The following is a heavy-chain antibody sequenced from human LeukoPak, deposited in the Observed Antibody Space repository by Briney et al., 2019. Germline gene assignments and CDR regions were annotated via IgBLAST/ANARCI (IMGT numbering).Heavy chain of an antibody. D-gene: IGHD2-8*01. CDR2: IKSKNDGGTT. V-gene: IGHV3-15*01. Sequence: PGGYLRLSCAASGFTFSNAWMSWVRQAPGKGLEWVGRIKSKNDGGTTDYAAPVKGRFTISRDDSKNTLYLQMNSLKTEDTAVYYCTTFYSPMYCTNGVCYTRLINGDYWGQGTLVTVSS. CDR1: GFTFSNAW. CDR3: TTFYSPMYCTNGVCYTRLINGDY. J-gene: IGHJ4*02.